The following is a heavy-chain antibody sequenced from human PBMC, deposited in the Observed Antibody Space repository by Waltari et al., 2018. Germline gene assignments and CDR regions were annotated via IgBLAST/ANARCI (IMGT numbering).Heavy chain of an antibody. CDR3: VRGKMYSRPYFDY. D-gene: IGHD6-13*01. V-gene: IGHV4-34*01. CDR1: GASFIGYY. Sequence: QMQLQQWGAGLLKPSETLSLTCAVSGASFIGYYWNWIRQPPGRGLEWIGEIHHSGSINYNPSLESRITISQDMSKNQFSLKLTSVTAADSAVYYCVRGKMYSRPYFDYWGQGTLVTVSS. CDR2: IHHSGSI. J-gene: IGHJ4*02.